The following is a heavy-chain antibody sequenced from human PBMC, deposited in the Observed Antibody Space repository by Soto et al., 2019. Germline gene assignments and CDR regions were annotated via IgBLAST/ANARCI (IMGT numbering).Heavy chain of an antibody. V-gene: IGHV3-43*01. J-gene: IGHJ6*02. Sequence: EVQLVESGGVVVQPGGSLRVSCGASGFTFDDYTMLWVRQAPGKGLEWVFLISWDGGSTYYAGSVKGRFTISIDNSKNSLYLQMNSLRTEDTALYYCAKDMEGYCSSTSCYHYYYYGMDVWGQGTTVTVSS. CDR3: AKDMEGYCSSTSCYHYYYYGMDV. CDR2: ISWDGGST. D-gene: IGHD2-2*01. CDR1: GFTFDDYT.